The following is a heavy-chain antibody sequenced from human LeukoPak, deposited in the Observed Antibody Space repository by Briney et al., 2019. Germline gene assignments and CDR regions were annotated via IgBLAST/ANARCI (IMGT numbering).Heavy chain of an antibody. CDR3: TRYCSSTSCSGLFDY. D-gene: IGHD2-2*01. V-gene: IGHV3-49*03. J-gene: IGHJ4*02. Sequence: SGRSLRLSCTASGFTFGDYAMRWFRQAPGKGLEWGGFIRSKAYGGTTEYAASVKGRFTISRDDSKSIAYLQMNSLKTEDTAVYYCTRYCSSTSCSGLFDYWGQGTLVTVSS. CDR2: IRSKAYGGTT. CDR1: GFTFGDYA.